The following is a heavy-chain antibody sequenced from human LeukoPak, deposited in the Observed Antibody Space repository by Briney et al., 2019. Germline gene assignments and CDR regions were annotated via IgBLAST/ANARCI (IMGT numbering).Heavy chain of an antibody. CDR3: ARVGLRGPLGAGKVWSGNYYYYYYMDV. CDR2: ISILSSYM. Sequence: GGSLRLSCEASAFTLSSYNMNGVGQAPAKGRAGISSISILSSYMHYEDSAKGRFTIYRDNAKNSLYLEMNSLRGEDTAVYYCARVGLRGPLGAGKVWSGNYYYYYYMDVWGKGTTVTVSS. CDR1: AFTLSSYN. D-gene: IGHD4-17*01. V-gene: IGHV3-21*01. J-gene: IGHJ6*03.